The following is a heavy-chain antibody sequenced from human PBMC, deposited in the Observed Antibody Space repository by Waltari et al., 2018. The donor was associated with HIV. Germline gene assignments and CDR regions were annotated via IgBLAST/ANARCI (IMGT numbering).Heavy chain of an antibody. CDR2: IDPSDSYT. V-gene: IGHV5-10-1*01. CDR3: AKLRSGSYDWFDP. CDR1: GYSFTSYW. J-gene: IGHJ5*02. D-gene: IGHD3-10*01. Sequence: AEVKTPGESLRISCKGSGYSFTSYWISWVRQMPGKGLEWMGRIDPSDSYTNYSPSFQGHVTISADKSISTAYLQWSSLKASDTAMYYCAKLRSGSYDWFDPWGQGTLVTVSS.